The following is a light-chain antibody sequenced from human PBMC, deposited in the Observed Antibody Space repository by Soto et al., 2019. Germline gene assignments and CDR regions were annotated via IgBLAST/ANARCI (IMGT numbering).Light chain of an antibody. CDR1: QSVSSD. CDR2: DAS. CDR3: QQTYLPPYT. V-gene: IGKV3-11*01. J-gene: IGKJ2*01. Sequence: EIVLTQSPATLSLSPGERATFSCRASQSVSSDLVWYQQKPGQAPRLLIYDASSLQSGVPSRFSGSGSGTDFTLTINSLQPEDYAIYYCQQTYLPPYTFGQGTKLEIK.